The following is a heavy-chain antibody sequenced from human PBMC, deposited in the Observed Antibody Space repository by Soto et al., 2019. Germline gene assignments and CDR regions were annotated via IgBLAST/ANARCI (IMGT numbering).Heavy chain of an antibody. CDR3: AKDGSGSGSHYNGFGY. CDR2: IYSTGTT. V-gene: IGHV3-53*01. J-gene: IGHJ4*02. Sequence: EVQLVESGGGLIQPGGSLKLSCAASGFTVGNNYMSWVRQAPGKGLEWVSLIYSTGTTKYADSVKGRFTVSRDNAKNTLYLQINRLRAEDTVVYYCAKDGSGSGSHYNGFGYWGQGTLVSVTS. D-gene: IGHD3-10*01. CDR1: GFTVGNNY.